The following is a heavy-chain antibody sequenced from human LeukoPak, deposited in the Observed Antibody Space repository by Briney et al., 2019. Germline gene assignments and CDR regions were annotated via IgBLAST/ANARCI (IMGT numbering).Heavy chain of an antibody. D-gene: IGHD1-26*01. V-gene: IGHV3-30-3*01. CDR2: ISYDGSNK. J-gene: IGHJ4*02. CDR1: GFTFNNYA. CDR3: ATGRSGSYAYDY. Sequence: SGRSLRLSCAAAGFTFNNYAMHWVRQAPGKGLEWVAVISYDGSNKYYADSVKGRFTISRDNSKNTLFLQMNSLRAEDTAIYYCATGRSGSYAYDYGGQGTLVTVSS.